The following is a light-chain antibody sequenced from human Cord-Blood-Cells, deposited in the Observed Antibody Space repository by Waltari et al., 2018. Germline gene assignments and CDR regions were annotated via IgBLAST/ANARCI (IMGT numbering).Light chain of an antibody. CDR2: DAS. Sequence: DIQMTQSPSYLSASVGDRVTITCQASQDIRNYLNWYQQKPGKAPKLLIYDASNLETGVPSRFSGSGSGTDFTFTISSLHPEDIATYYCQQYDNLPITFGQGTRLEIK. CDR3: QQYDNLPIT. V-gene: IGKV1-33*01. CDR1: QDIRNY. J-gene: IGKJ5*01.